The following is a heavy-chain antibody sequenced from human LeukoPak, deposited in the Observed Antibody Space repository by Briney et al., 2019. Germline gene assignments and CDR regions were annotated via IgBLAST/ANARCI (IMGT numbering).Heavy chain of an antibody. CDR1: GFTFSSYS. V-gene: IGHV3-21*01. CDR2: ISSSSSYI. Sequence: GGSLRLSCAASGFTFSSYSMNWVRQAPGKGLEWVSSISSSSSYIYYADSVKGRFTISRDNAKDSLYLQMNSLRAEDTAVYYCAITTTVTSVDYWGQGTLVTVSS. J-gene: IGHJ4*02. CDR3: AITTTVTSVDY. D-gene: IGHD4-17*01.